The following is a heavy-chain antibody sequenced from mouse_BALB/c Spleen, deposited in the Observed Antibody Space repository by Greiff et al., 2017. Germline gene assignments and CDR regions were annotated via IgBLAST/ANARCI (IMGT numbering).Heavy chain of an antibody. D-gene: IGHD2-3*01. J-gene: IGHJ4*01. CDR2: IYPGNSDT. V-gene: IGHV1-5*01. CDR3: TRSIYDGYYDAMDY. Sequence: EVQLQQSGAELARPGASVKLSCKASGYTFTSYWMHWVKQRPGQGLEWIGAIYPGNSDTSYNQKFKGKAKLTAVTSTSTAYMELSSLTNEDSAVYYCTRSIYDGYYDAMDYWGQGTSVTVSS. CDR1: GYTFTSYW.